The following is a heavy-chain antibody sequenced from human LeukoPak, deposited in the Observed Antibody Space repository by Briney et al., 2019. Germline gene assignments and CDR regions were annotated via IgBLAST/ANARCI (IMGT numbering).Heavy chain of an antibody. D-gene: IGHD5-12*01. CDR3: ASGSSSGNDMGY. CDR1: GGSFSGYY. J-gene: IGHJ4*02. Sequence: SETLSLTCAVYGGSFSGYYWSWIRQPPGKGLEWIGEINHSGSTNYNPSLKSRVIISVDTSKNQFSLKLSSVTAADTAVYYCASGSSSGNDMGYWGQGTPVTVSS. CDR2: INHSGST. V-gene: IGHV4-34*01.